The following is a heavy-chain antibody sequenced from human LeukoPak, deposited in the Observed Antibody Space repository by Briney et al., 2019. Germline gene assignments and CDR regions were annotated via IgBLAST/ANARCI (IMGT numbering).Heavy chain of an antibody. CDR1: GFTFSSYR. Sequence: PGGSLRLSCAASGFTFSSYRMSWVRQAPGKGLEWVANIKQDGSEKYYVDSVKGRFTISRDNAKNSLYLQMNSLRAEDTAVYYCARASYCGGDCYWFDYWGQGTLVTVSS. J-gene: IGHJ4*02. CDR3: ARASYCGGDCYWFDY. V-gene: IGHV3-7*01. D-gene: IGHD2-21*02. CDR2: IKQDGSEK.